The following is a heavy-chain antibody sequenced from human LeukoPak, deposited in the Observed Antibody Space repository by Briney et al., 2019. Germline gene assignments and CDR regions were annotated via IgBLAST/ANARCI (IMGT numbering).Heavy chain of an antibody. CDR2: ISGSGGST. CDR1: GFTFSSHA. J-gene: IGHJ4*02. D-gene: IGHD5-18*01. Sequence: GSLRLSCSASGFTFSSHAQSWVRQAPGEGLEWVSAISGSGGSTYYAASVKGRFTISRDNSKNTLYLQMNSLRAEDTAVYYCAKGRYSYGLHHYFDYWGQGTLVTVSS. CDR3: AKGRYSYGLHHYFDY. V-gene: IGHV3-23*01.